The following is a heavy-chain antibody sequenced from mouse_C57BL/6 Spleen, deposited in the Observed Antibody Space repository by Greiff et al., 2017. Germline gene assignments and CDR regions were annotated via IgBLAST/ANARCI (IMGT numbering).Heavy chain of an antibody. CDR3: ARQDGYYMDY. CDR2: ISGGGGNT. D-gene: IGHD2-3*01. V-gene: IGHV5-9*01. CDR1: GFTFSSYT. Sequence: EVMLVESGGGLVKPGGSLKLSCAASGFTFSSYTMSWVRQTPEKRLEWVATISGGGGNTYYPDSVKGRFTISRDNAKNTLYLQMSGLRSEDTALYYCARQDGYYMDYWGQGTSVTVSS. J-gene: IGHJ4*01.